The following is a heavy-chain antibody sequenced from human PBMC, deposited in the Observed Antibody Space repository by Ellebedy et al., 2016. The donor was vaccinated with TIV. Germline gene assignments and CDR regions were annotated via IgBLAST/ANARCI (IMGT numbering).Heavy chain of an antibody. D-gene: IGHD3-3*02. J-gene: IGHJ4*02. Sequence: PGGSLRLSCEGSGFTVSSNYTSWVRQAPGKGLEWVSVIYSGGSTYYADSVKGRFTISRDNSKNTLYLQMNSLRAEDTAVYYCARDCCTWRHFGYWGQGTLVTVSS. CDR2: IYSGGST. V-gene: IGHV3-66*01. CDR3: ARDCCTWRHFGY. CDR1: GFTVSSNY.